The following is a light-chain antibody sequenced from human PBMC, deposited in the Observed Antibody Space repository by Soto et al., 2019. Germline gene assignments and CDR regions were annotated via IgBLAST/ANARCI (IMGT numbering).Light chain of an antibody. CDR1: QSVSSSY. CDR3: QQYGSSPRT. V-gene: IGKV3-20*01. Sequence: EIVLTQSPGXLSLSPGERATLSCRASQSVSSSYLAWYQQKPGQAPRLLIYGASSRATGIPDRFSGSGSGTDFTLTISRLEPEDFAVYYCQQYGSSPRTFGQGTRWIS. J-gene: IGKJ1*01. CDR2: GAS.